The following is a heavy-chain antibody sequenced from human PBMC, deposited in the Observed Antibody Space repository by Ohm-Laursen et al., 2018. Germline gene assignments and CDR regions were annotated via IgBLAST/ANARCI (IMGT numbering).Heavy chain of an antibody. CDR1: GFTFRNSW. Sequence: SLRLSCAASGFTFRNSWMTWVRQAPGKGLEWVSSISGDVNYIYYADSVKGRFTISRDNAKSSLYLQMHSLRGDDTAVYYCARDATAGGTLGWGQGTLVTVSS. V-gene: IGHV3-21*01. D-gene: IGHD6-13*01. J-gene: IGHJ4*02. CDR2: ISGDVNYI. CDR3: ARDATAGGTLG.